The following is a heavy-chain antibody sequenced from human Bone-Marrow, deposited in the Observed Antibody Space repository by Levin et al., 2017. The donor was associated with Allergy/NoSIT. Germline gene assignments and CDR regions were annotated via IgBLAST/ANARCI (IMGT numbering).Heavy chain of an antibody. Sequence: SETLSLTCTVAGGSMNTYYWTWVRQPPGKGLEWVGYVYYSGSVNYNPSLRGRGNISIDRSKNQFYLNLSSVTAADTAIYYCARGAYYDVLTGSAAHYGLDVWGQGTPVTASS. CDR2: VYYSGSV. CDR1: GGSMNTYY. D-gene: IGHD3-9*01. V-gene: IGHV4-59*01. J-gene: IGHJ6*02. CDR3: ARGAYYDVLTGSAAHYGLDV.